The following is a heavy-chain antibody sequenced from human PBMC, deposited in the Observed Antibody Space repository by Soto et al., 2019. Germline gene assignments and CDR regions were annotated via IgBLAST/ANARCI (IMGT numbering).Heavy chain of an antibody. V-gene: IGHV3-23*01. D-gene: IGHD1-26*01. CDR2: ISGSGDST. J-gene: IGHJ4*02. Sequence: EVQLLESGGGLVQPGGSLRLSCAASGFTFSSYAMRWVRQAPGKGLEWVSAISGSGDSTYYADSVKGRFTISRDNSKNTLYLQMNSLRAEDTAVYDCALRGSGSYFRYWGQGTLVTVSS. CDR3: ALRGSGSYFRY. CDR1: GFTFSSYA.